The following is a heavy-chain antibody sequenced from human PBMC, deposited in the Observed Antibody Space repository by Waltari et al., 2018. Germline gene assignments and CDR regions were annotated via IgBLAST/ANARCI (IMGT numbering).Heavy chain of an antibody. Sequence: QVQLVQSGAEVKKPGSSVKVSCKASGGTFSSYAISWVRQPPGQGLEWMGGIIPIFGTANYAQKFQGRVTITADESTSTAYMELSSLRSEDTAVYYCARGLRVATSGYYYYYMDVWGKGTTVTVSS. CDR3: ARGLRVATSGYYYYYMDV. D-gene: IGHD5-12*01. J-gene: IGHJ6*03. V-gene: IGHV1-69*12. CDR2: IIPIFGTA. CDR1: GGTFSSYA.